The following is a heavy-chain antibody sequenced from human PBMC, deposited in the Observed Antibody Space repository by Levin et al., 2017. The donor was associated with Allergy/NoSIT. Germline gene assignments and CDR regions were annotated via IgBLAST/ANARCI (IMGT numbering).Heavy chain of an antibody. V-gene: IGHV4-39*07. Sequence: NSSETLSLTCTVSGGSISSSSYYWGWIRQPPGKGLEWIGSIYYSGNIYYNPSLKSRVTISVDTSKNQLSLKLSSVTAADTAVYFCARNYYDSSAYYLGWFDPWGQGTLVTVSS. J-gene: IGHJ5*02. CDR2: IYYSGNI. CDR3: ARNYYDSSAYYLGWFDP. CDR1: GGSISSSSYY. D-gene: IGHD3-22*01.